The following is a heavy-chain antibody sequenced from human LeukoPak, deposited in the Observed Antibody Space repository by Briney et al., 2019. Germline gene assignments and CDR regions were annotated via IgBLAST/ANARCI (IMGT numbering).Heavy chain of an antibody. Sequence: PSETLSLTCTVSGGSISSSSYYWGWIRQPPGKGLEWIGSIYYSGSTYYNPSLKSRVTISVHTSKNQFSLKLSSVTAADTAVYYCARVWGSSLNWFDPWGQGTLVTVSS. CDR2: IYYSGST. J-gene: IGHJ5*02. CDR1: GGSISSSSYY. D-gene: IGHD6-6*01. V-gene: IGHV4-39*07. CDR3: ARVWGSSLNWFDP.